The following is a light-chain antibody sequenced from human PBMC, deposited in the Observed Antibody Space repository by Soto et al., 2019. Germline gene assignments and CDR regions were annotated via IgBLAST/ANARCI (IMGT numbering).Light chain of an antibody. CDR3: QQSFSTPIT. CDR1: QSINTW. V-gene: IGKV1-5*01. CDR2: DAS. J-gene: IGKJ5*01. Sequence: DIEMTQSPSTLCASVRDRVTISCRASQSINTWLAWYQQKPGKAPKLLMYDASNLESGVPSRFSGSGSGTDFTLTISSLQPEDFAIYYCQQSFSTPITFGQGTRLEIK.